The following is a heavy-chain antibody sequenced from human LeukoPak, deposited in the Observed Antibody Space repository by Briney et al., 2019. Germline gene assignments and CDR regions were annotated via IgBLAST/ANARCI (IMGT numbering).Heavy chain of an antibody. V-gene: IGHV3-23*01. Sequence: PGGSLRLSCAASGFTFSSYAMSWVRQAPGKGLEWVSAISGSGGSTYYADSVKGRFTISRDNSKNTLYLQMNSLRAEDTAVYYCVGHRIIAGATAYFDYWGQGTLVTVSS. J-gene: IGHJ4*02. D-gene: IGHD1-26*01. CDR3: VGHRIIAGATAYFDY. CDR1: GFTFSSYA. CDR2: ISGSGGST.